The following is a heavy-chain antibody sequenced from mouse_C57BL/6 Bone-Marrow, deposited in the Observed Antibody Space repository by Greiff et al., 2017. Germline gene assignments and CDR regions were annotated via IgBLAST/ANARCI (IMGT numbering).Heavy chain of an antibody. CDR3: ARTYGYSYAMDY. D-gene: IGHD2-2*01. V-gene: IGHV1-50*01. CDR1: GYTFTSYW. J-gene: IGHJ4*01. Sequence: QVQLQQPGAELVKPGASVKLSCKASGYTFTSYWMQWVKQRPGQGLEWIGEIDPSDSYTNYNQKFKGKATLTVDTSSSTAYMQLSSLTSEDSAVYYWARTYGYSYAMDYWGQGTSVTVSS. CDR2: IDPSDSYT.